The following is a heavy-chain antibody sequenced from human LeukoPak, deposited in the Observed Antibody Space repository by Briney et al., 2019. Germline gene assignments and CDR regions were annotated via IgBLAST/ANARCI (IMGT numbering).Heavy chain of an antibody. J-gene: IGHJ4*02. CDR2: ISEDGGST. CDR1: GFTFDDYA. D-gene: IGHD3-9*01. Sequence: PGGSLRLSCAASGFTFDDYAMHWVRQAPGKGLEWVSLISEDGGSTYYADSVKGRFTISRDNSKNSLYLQMNSLRTEDTALYYCAKDPYDILTGYPDYWGQGTLVTVSS. CDR3: AKDPYDILTGYPDY. V-gene: IGHV3-43*02.